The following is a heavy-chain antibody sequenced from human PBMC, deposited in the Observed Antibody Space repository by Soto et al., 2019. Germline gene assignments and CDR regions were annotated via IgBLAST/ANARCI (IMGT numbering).Heavy chain of an antibody. CDR2: IYYSGST. Sequence: QLQLQESGPGLVKPSETLSLTCTVSGGSIRSSSYYWGWIRQPPGKGLEWIGSIYYSGSTYYNPSLKSRVTISVDTSKNQFSLKLSSVTAADTAVYYCASFRSYYYYMDVWGKGTTVTVSS. J-gene: IGHJ6*03. V-gene: IGHV4-39*01. CDR3: ASFRSYYYYMDV. CDR1: GGSIRSSSYY.